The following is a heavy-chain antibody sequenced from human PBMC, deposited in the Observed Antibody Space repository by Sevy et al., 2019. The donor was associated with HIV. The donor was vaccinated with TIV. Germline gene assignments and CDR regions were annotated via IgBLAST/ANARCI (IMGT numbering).Heavy chain of an antibody. V-gene: IGHV1-2*02. D-gene: IGHD2-2*02. CDR1: GYTFTDYY. CDR2: INPKSGGT. Sequence: ASVKVSCKASGYTFTDYYIHWVRQAPGQGLEWMGWINPKSGGTNYAQKFHGRATMTRDTSISANYMELSRLRSDDTAEYYCARVVEPAGIDPYYYGVDVWGPGATVTVSS. J-gene: IGHJ6*02. CDR3: ARVVEPAGIDPYYYGVDV.